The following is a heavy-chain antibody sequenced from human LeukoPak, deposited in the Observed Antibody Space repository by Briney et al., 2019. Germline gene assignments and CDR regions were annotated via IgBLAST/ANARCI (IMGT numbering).Heavy chain of an antibody. D-gene: IGHD6-13*01. J-gene: IGHJ4*02. CDR1: GYSFTSYW. V-gene: IGHV5-51*01. Sequence: GESLKISCKGSGYSFTSYWIGWVRQMPGKGLEWMGIIYPGDSDTRYSPSFQGQVTISADKSISTAYLQWSSLKASDTAMYYCAKGGYSSSWYEIFSRINHHFFDYWGQGTLVTVSS. CDR3: AKGGYSSSWYEIFSRINHHFFDY. CDR2: IYPGDSDT.